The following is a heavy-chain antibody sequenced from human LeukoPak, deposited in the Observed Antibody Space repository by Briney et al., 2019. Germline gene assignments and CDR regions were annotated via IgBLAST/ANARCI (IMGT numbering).Heavy chain of an antibody. Sequence: PGGSLRLSCAASGFTFSSYAMHWVRQAPGKGLEWVAVISYDGSNKYYADSVKGRFTISRDNSKNTLYLQMNSLRAEDTAVYYCARDRLTTSVFNTYYYYYGMDVWGQGTTVTVSS. CDR2: ISYDGSNK. D-gene: IGHD4-11*01. J-gene: IGHJ6*02. CDR1: GFTFSSYA. V-gene: IGHV3-30-3*01. CDR3: ARDRLTTSVFNTYYYYYGMDV.